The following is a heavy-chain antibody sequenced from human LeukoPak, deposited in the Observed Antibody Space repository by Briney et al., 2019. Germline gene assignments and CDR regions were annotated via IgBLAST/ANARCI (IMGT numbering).Heavy chain of an antibody. V-gene: IGHV4-4*07. D-gene: IGHD3-22*01. CDR1: GGSISSYY. CDR3: ARDWYYYDSSGYYFGWFDP. J-gene: IGHJ5*02. CDR2: IYTSGST. Sequence: SETLSLTCTASGGSISSYYWSWIRQPAGKGLEWIGRIYTSGSTNYNPSLKSRVTMSVDTSKNQFSLKLSSVTAADTAVYYCARDWYYYDSSGYYFGWFDPWGQGTLVTVSS.